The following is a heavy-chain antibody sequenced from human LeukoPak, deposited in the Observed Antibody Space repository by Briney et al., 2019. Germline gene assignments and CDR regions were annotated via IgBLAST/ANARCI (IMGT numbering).Heavy chain of an antibody. CDR2: ISPTGSTT. V-gene: IGHV3-74*01. Sequence: GGSLRLSCSASGFSFSGHWMHWARQLPGKGLVWVSRISPTGSTTSYADSVKGRFTVSRDNAKNTLYLQVNNLRAEDTAVYYCARGPNSNWSGLDFWGQGTLVTVSS. CDR3: ARGPNSNWSGLDF. J-gene: IGHJ4*02. D-gene: IGHD6-6*01. CDR1: GFSFSGHW.